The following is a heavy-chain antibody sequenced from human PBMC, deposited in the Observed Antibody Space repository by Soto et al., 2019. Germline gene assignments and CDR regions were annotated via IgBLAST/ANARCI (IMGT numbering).Heavy chain of an antibody. CDR3: AKDRGIGRGNYYYYGMDV. D-gene: IGHD3-10*01. CDR2: ISYDGSNK. CDR1: GFTFSSYG. J-gene: IGHJ6*02. V-gene: IGHV3-30*18. Sequence: QVQLVESGGGVVQPGRSLRLSCAASGFTFSSYGMHWVRQAPGKGLEWVAVISYDGSNKYYADSVKGRFTISRDNSKNTLYLQMNSVRAEDTAVYYCAKDRGIGRGNYYYYGMDVWGQGTTVTVSS.